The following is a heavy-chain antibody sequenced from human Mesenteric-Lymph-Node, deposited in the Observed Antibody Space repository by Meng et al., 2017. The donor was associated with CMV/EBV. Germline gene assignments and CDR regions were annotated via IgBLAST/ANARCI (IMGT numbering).Heavy chain of an antibody. J-gene: IGHJ4*02. CDR1: RGSLPRHA. V-gene: IGHV1-69*04. CDR2: VIPILRVK. CDR3: ATGSQEYAFDL. Sequence: SCEGSRGSLPRHAVGWVPQTPGLGLEWMGKVIPILRVKGYAQKFRGRVAITAERSTGTAYMEVNSMRSADTAVYYCATGSQEYAFDLWGQGTLVTVSS. D-gene: IGHD1-1*01.